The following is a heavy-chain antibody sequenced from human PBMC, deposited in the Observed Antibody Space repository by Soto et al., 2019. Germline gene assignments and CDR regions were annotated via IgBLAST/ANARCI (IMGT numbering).Heavy chain of an antibody. CDR2: NSGSGDST. CDR1: GFTVSSYA. V-gene: IGHV3-23*01. D-gene: IGHD6-19*01. Sequence: EVQLLESGGGLVQPGGSLRLSCAASGFTVSSYAMSWGRKAPGKGLEWVPVNSGSGDSTYYADSVQGRFTISRDNSKNTLYLQMNSLRAEDPAVYYCASRTSGWYLDYWGQGTLVTFSS. CDR3: ASRTSGWYLDY. J-gene: IGHJ4*02.